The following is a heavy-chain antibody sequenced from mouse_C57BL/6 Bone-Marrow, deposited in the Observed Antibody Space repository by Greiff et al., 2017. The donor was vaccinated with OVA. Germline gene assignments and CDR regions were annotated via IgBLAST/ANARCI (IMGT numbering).Heavy chain of an antibody. CDR2: IYPGDGDT. V-gene: IGHV1-82*01. Sequence: QVQLQQSGPELVKPGASVKISCKASGYAFSSSWMNWVKQRPGKGLEWIGRIYPGDGDTNYNGKFKGKATLTADKSSSTAYMQLSSLTSEDSAVYFCARYHYGNYFDYWGQGTTLTVSS. CDR3: ARYHYGNYFDY. D-gene: IGHD2-1*01. J-gene: IGHJ2*01. CDR1: GYAFSSSW.